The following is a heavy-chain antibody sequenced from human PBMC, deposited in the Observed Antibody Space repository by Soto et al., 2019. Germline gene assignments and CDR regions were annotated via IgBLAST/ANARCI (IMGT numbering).Heavy chain of an antibody. CDR1: GLTFGSRA. D-gene: IGHD3-10*01. V-gene: IGHV3-23*01. CDR2: ITDTGGDA. CDR3: ARGSTDSYPGSRIFDF. Sequence: PGGALRVSCVSSGLTFGSRAMTWVRHAPGEGLQWVSTITDTGGDAKYADSVRGRFVISRDNSKKTLYLQMTSLTAEDSAMYYCARGSTDSYPGSRIFDFWGRGTLVTVSS. J-gene: IGHJ4*02.